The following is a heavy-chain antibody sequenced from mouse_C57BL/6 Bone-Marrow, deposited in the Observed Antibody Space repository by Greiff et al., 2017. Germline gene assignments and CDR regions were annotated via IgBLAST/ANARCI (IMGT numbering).Heavy chain of an antibody. J-gene: IGHJ1*03. V-gene: IGHV1-81*01. CDR3: EREGSYWNFDV. CDR2: IYPRSGYT. CDR1: GYTFTSYG. Sequence: VKLQESGAELARPGASVKLSCKASGYTFTSYGISWVKQRTGQGLEWIGEIYPRSGYTYYNEKFKGKATLTADKSSSTAYMELRSLTSADSAVYFCEREGSYWNFDVWGTGTTVTVSS.